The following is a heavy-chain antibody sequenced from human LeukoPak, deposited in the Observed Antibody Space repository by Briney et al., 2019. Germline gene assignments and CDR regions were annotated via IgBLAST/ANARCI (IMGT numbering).Heavy chain of an antibody. CDR1: GFTFSTYA. D-gene: IGHD2-15*01. CDR3: ARYCSGVSCYSGYDY. Sequence: GGSLRLSCAASGFTFSTYAMHWVRQTPGKGLEYVSAISTNGGGTYYANSVKGRFTISRDNSKNTLYLQMGNLRAEDMAVYYCARYCSGVSCYSGYDYWGQGTLVTVSS. J-gene: IGHJ4*02. V-gene: IGHV3-64*01. CDR2: ISTNGGGT.